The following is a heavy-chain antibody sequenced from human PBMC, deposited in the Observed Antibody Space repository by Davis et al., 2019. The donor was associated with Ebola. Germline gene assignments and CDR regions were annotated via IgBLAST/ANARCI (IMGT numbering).Heavy chain of an antibody. J-gene: IGHJ2*01. CDR1: GGSISSGSYY. Sequence: PSETLSLTCTVSGGSISSGSYYWSWIRQPAGKGLEWIGHIYTSGSTNYNPSLKSRVTISVDTSKNQFSLKLSSVTAADTAVYYCARPGDNWYFDLWGRGTLVTVSS. CDR3: ARPGDNWYFDL. V-gene: IGHV4-61*09. D-gene: IGHD7-27*01. CDR2: IYTSGST.